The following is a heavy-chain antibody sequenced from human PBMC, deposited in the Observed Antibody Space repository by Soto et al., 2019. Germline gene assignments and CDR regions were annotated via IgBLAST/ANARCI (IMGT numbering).Heavy chain of an antibody. CDR1: GGSISSSNW. Sequence: SETLSLTCAVCGGSISSSNWWSWVRQPPGKGLEWIGEIYHSGSTNYNPSLKSRVTISVDKSKNQFSLKLSSVTAADTAVYYCASLTVRGVIYYYYGMDAWGQGTTVTVSS. D-gene: IGHD3-10*01. CDR3: ASLTVRGVIYYYYGMDA. V-gene: IGHV4-4*02. J-gene: IGHJ6*02. CDR2: IYHSGST.